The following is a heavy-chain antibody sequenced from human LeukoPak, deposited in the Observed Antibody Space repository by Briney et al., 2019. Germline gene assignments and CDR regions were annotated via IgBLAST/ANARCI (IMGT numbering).Heavy chain of an antibody. CDR1: GFTFSSHA. J-gene: IGHJ4*02. CDR3: AKPARVGAVDY. V-gene: IGHV3-23*01. D-gene: IGHD6-13*01. CDR2: ITFSGSST. Sequence: GGSLRLSCVASGFTFSSHAMSWVRQAPGMGPEWVSAITFSGSSTNYADSVKGRFTISRDNSKSTLYLQMNSLRAEDTAIYYCAKPARVGAVDYWGQGTLVTVSS.